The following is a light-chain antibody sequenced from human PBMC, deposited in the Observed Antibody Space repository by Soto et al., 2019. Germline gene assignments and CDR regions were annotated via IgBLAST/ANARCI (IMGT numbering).Light chain of an antibody. CDR1: QSVDRY. CDR2: DAY. CDR3: QRRAKWPST. V-gene: IGKV3-11*01. Sequence: VLTQSPDTLSLSPGETATLSCRASQSVDRYVAWYQQKLGQAARLLIYDAYTRATGVAARCTARGSATDFSLTIPSLEPEDFALYYCQRRAKWPSTFGRGSTVDIK. J-gene: IGKJ2*02.